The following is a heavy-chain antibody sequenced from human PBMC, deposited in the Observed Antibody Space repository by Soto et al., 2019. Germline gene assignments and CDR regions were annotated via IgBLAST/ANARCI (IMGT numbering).Heavy chain of an antibody. J-gene: IGHJ6*02. CDR3: ARVGAGTVDYYYGMDV. CDR1: GGTFSSYA. CDR2: IIPIFGTA. Sequence: QVQLVQSGAEVKKPGSSVKVSCKASGGTFSSYAISWVRQAPGQGLDWMGGIIPIFGTANYAQKFQGRVTITADESTSTAYMELSSLRSEDTAVYYCARVGAGTVDYYYGMDVWGQGTTVTVSS. D-gene: IGHD6-13*01. V-gene: IGHV1-69*01.